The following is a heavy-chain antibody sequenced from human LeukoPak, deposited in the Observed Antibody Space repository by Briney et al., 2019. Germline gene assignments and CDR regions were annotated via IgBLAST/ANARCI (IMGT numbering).Heavy chain of an antibody. V-gene: IGHV3-7*04. Sequence: GGSLRLSCAASGFTFSNYWMTWVRQAPGKGLEWVANIKHDGGEKYYVDSVKGRFTISRDNAKNLLYLQMNSLRAEDTAVYYCARQPLFPHRFDPWGQGTLVTVSS. CDR3: ARQPLFPHRFDP. J-gene: IGHJ5*02. CDR1: GFTFSNYW. CDR2: IKHDGGEK.